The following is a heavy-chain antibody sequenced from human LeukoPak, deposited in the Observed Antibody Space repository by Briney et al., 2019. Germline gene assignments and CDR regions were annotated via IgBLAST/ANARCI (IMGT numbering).Heavy chain of an antibody. Sequence: GGSLRLSCAASGFTFSSHWMHWVRQAPGKGLVWVSRIKPDGSTYYADSVKGRFTISRDNAKNSLYLQMNSLRAEDTAVYYCARNKSLDYYDSSGYPYYFDYWGQGTLVTVSS. CDR1: GFTFSSHW. CDR2: IKPDGST. V-gene: IGHV3-74*01. D-gene: IGHD3-22*01. CDR3: ARNKSLDYYDSSGYPYYFDY. J-gene: IGHJ4*02.